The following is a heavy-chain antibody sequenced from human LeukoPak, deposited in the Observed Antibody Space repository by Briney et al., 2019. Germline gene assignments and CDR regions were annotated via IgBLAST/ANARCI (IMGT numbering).Heavy chain of an antibody. J-gene: IGHJ6*02. D-gene: IGHD6-6*01. Sequence: ASVKVSCKASGYTFTSYGISWVRQAPGQGREWMGWISAYNGNTNYAQKLQGRVTMTTDTSTSTAYMELRSLRSDDTAVYYCARYSSRSSSSLDYYYGMDVWGQGTTVTVSS. V-gene: IGHV1-18*01. CDR1: GYTFTSYG. CDR2: ISAYNGNT. CDR3: ARYSSRSSSSLDYYYGMDV.